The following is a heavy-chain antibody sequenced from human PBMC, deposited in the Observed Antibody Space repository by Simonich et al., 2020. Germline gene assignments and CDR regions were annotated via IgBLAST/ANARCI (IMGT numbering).Heavy chain of an antibody. V-gene: IGHV4-39*01. CDR1: GGSISSSSYY. Sequence: QLQLQESGPGLVKPSETLSLTCTVSGGSISSSSYYWGWIRQPPGKGLEWIGSIYYRGSTYYTPSLKSRVTISGDTSKNQFSLKLSSVTAADTAVYYCARWAYSSSYFDYWGQGTLVTVSS. J-gene: IGHJ4*02. CDR3: ARWAYSSSYFDY. D-gene: IGHD6-6*01. CDR2: IYYRGST.